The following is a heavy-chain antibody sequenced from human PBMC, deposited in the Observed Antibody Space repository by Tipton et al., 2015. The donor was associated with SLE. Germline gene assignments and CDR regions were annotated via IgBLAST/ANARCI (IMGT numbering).Heavy chain of an antibody. CDR1: GDSINSYY. D-gene: IGHD5-18*01. CDR3: AGGGLGYSYYYYMDV. J-gene: IGHJ6*03. V-gene: IGHV4-59*01. CDR2: VYSSWFS. Sequence: TLSLTCTISGDSINSYYWTWIRQPPGKGLEWIGYVYSSWFSDYNPSLKSLVTISVDTSKNQFSLKLSSVTAADTAVYYCAGGGLGYSYYYYMDVWGKGTTVTVSS.